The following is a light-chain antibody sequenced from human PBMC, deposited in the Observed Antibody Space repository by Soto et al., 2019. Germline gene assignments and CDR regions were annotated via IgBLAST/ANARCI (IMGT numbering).Light chain of an antibody. CDR3: QQLNSYPPVT. CDR2: AAS. V-gene: IGKV1-9*01. CDR1: QGISSY. Sequence: DIQWTQSPSFLSASVGDRVTITCRASQGISSYLAWYQQQPGKAPKLLIYAASTLQSGVPSRFSGSGSGTEFTLPISSLQPEDFATYYCQQLNSYPPVTFGPGTKVDIK. J-gene: IGKJ3*01.